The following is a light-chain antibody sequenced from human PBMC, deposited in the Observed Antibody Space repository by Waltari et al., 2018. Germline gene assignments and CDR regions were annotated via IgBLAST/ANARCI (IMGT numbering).Light chain of an antibody. V-gene: IGKV1-9*01. Sequence: TQLTQSPSSLSASVGDSVTITCRASQDISNYLAWYQEKPGKAPKVLISAASTLQSGVPSRFSGSGSGTDFTLTISSLQPEDFATYYCQQLNSAFGPGTKVDIK. CDR1: QDISNY. CDR2: AAS. CDR3: QQLNSA. J-gene: IGKJ3*01.